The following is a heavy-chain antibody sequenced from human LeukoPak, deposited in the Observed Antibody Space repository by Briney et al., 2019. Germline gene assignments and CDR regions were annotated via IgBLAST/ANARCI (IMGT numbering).Heavy chain of an antibody. CDR1: GFNFRDFA. CDR2: IGSDTTT. CDR3: AKDLHYWVAMDV. V-gene: IGHV3-23*01. Sequence: PGGSLRLSRAASGFNFRDFAISWVRQAPGKGLEWVSGIGSDTTTHYAESVKGRFAISRDNAKNTLYLHMNSVRAEDTALYYCAKDLHYWVAMDVWGQGTTVTV. J-gene: IGHJ6*02. D-gene: IGHD2-15*01.